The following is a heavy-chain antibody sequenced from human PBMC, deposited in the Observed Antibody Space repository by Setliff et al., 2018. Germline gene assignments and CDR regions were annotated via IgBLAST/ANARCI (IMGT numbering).Heavy chain of an antibody. V-gene: IGHV3-23*01. CDR1: GFTFSSYS. Sequence: GGSLRLSCAASGFTFSSYSMNWVRQAPGKGLEWVSGFRGSGGTTYYADSVKGRFTISRDNSKNTLFLQMSGLRAEDTAVYYCARVGRNQNSGSYRAEFFQHWGQGTLVTVSS. CDR2: FRGSGGTT. CDR3: ARVGRNQNSGSYRAEFFQH. J-gene: IGHJ1*01. D-gene: IGHD1-26*01.